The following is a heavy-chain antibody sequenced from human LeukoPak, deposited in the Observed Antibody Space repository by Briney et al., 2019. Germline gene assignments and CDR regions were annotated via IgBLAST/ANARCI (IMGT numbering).Heavy chain of an antibody. CDR1: GGSFSGHY. D-gene: IGHD3-10*01. J-gene: IGHJ4*02. CDR3: ARRVRLMVRGVHTYYFDY. CDR2: INHSGST. Sequence: SETLSLTCAVYGGSFSGHYWSWIRQPPGKGLEWIGEINHSGSTNYNPSLKSRVTISVDTSKNQFSLKLSSVTAADTAVYYCARRVRLMVRGVHTYYFDYWGQGTLVTVSS. V-gene: IGHV4-34*01.